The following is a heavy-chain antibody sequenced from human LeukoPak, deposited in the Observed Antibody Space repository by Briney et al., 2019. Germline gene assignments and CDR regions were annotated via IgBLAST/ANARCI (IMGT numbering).Heavy chain of an antibody. D-gene: IGHD6-13*01. J-gene: IGHJ6*03. CDR3: ARDPSSWYYYYMDV. Sequence: GGSLRLSCAASGFTFSSYSMNWVRQAPGKGLEWVSYISSSSSTIYYADSVKGRFTISRDNAKNSLYLQMNSLRAEDTAVYYCARDPSSWYYYYMDVWGKGATVTVSS. V-gene: IGHV3-48*01. CDR2: ISSSSSTI. CDR1: GFTFSSYS.